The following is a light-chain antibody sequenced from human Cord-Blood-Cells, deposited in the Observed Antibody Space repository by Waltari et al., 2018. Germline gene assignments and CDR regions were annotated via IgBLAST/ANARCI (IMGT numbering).Light chain of an antibody. CDR2: DVS. J-gene: IGLJ3*02. Sequence: QSALTQPRSVSGSPGQSVTISCTGTSSDVGGYNYVSWYHQHTGKAPTLMIYDVSKRPSGVPGLFSGSKSGYTSYLTFSGLQAEYEADYSCCSYAGSSTWVFGGGTKLTVL. CDR1: SSDVGGYNY. CDR3: CSYAGSSTWV. V-gene: IGLV2-11*01.